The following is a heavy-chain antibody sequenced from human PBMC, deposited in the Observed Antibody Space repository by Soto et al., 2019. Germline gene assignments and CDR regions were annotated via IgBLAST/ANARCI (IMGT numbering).Heavy chain of an antibody. Sequence: QSGGSLRLSCAVSGFTFSSYAMSWVRQAPGKGLEWVSTISGTGGSTYYADSVKGRFTISRDNSKNTLYLQMNSLRAEDTAVYYCAKGNGYSYDVYYYYGMDVWGQGTTVTVSS. CDR3: AKGNGYSYDVYYYYGMDV. J-gene: IGHJ6*02. V-gene: IGHV3-23*01. CDR1: GFTFSSYA. D-gene: IGHD5-18*01. CDR2: ISGTGGST.